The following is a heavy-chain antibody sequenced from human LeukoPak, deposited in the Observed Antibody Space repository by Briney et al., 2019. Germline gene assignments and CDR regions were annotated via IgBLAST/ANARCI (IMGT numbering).Heavy chain of an antibody. J-gene: IGHJ4*02. D-gene: IGHD2-15*01. Sequence: SETLSLTCTVSGGSISSSSYYWGWIRQPPGKGREWIGSIYYSGSTYYNPSLKSRVTISVDTSKNQFSLKLSSVTATDTAVYYCARDSGGSWAYFDYWGQGTLVTVSS. V-gene: IGHV4-39*07. CDR1: GGSISSSSYY. CDR3: ARDSGGSWAYFDY. CDR2: IYYSGST.